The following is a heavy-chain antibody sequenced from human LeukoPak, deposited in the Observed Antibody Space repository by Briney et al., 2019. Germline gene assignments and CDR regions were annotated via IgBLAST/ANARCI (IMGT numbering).Heavy chain of an antibody. CDR1: GYTFSSYY. D-gene: IGHD2-21*02. CDR3: ARDGLAYCGGDCYSPSDY. CDR2: INPSGGST. Sequence: ASVKVSCKASGYTFSSYYMHWVRQAPGQGLEWMGIINPSGGSTSYAQKFQGRVTMTRDTSTSTVYMELSSLRSEDTAVYYCARDGLAYCGGDCYSPSDYWGQGTLVTVSS. J-gene: IGHJ4*02. V-gene: IGHV1-46*01.